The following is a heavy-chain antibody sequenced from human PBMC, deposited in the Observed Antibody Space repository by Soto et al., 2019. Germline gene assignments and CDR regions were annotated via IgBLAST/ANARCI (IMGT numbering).Heavy chain of an antibody. CDR3: ARGGTTVTHYPLDY. CDR2: ISSSSSYI. V-gene: IGHV3-21*01. Sequence: GGSLRLSCAASGFTFSSYSMNWVRQAPGKGLEWVSSISSSSSYIYYADSVKGRFTISRDNAKNSLYLQMNSLRAEDTAVYYCARGGTTVTHYPLDYWGQGXLVTVYS. D-gene: IGHD4-4*01. CDR1: GFTFSSYS. J-gene: IGHJ4*02.